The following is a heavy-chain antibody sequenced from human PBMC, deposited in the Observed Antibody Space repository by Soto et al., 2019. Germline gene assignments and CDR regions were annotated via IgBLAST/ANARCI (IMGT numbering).Heavy chain of an antibody. Sequence: EVQLLESGGGLVQPGGSLRLSCAASGFTFRNYAVIWVRQSPGKGLEWVSAISGSGVSTYYADSVKGRFTISRDNSKDTLYLKMRSLRAEDTAVYYCAKDQGNWVYSFDSWGQGTLVTVSS. CDR3: AKDQGNWVYSFDS. CDR2: ISGSGVST. J-gene: IGHJ4*02. V-gene: IGHV3-23*01. D-gene: IGHD7-27*01. CDR1: GFTFRNYA.